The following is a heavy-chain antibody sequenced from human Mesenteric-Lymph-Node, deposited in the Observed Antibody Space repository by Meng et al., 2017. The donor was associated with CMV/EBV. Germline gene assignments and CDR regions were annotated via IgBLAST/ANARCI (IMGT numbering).Heavy chain of an antibody. CDR3: AREGASDIFDI. Sequence: GGSLRLSCAASGFIFTNAWMSWVRQAPGKGLEWFSYISDSGGTKYYADSVKGRFTISRDNAKKSLYLQMNSLRAEDTAVYYCAREGASDIFDIWGQGTMVTVSS. CDR1: GFIFTNAW. CDR2: ISDSGGTK. V-gene: IGHV3-11*04. J-gene: IGHJ3*02. D-gene: IGHD4/OR15-4a*01.